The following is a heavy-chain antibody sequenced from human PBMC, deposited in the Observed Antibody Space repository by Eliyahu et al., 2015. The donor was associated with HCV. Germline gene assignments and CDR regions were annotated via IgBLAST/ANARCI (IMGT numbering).Heavy chain of an antibody. J-gene: IGHJ5*02. CDR3: ARGAQFRELFPTPGWFDP. V-gene: IGHV1-2*02. D-gene: IGHD3-10*01. Sequence: QVQLVQSGAEVKKPGASVKVSCKASGYTFXGXXMHWVRQAPGQGLEGXGWIXPNXGGTNXAQKFQGRVTMTRDTSISTAYMELSRLRSDDTAVYYCARGAQFRELFPTPGWFDPWGQGTLVTVSS. CDR2: IXPNXGGT. CDR1: GYTFXGXX.